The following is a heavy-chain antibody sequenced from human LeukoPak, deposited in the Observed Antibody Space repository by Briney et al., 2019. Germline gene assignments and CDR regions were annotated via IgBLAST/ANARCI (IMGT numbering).Heavy chain of an antibody. CDR1: GFTFSSYA. Sequence: GGSLRLSCAASGFTFSSYAMSWVRQAPGKGLEWVSVIYIDGTTYYADSVKGRFTISRDQANNTLYLQMNTQRDEDAAVYYCARGPRYSFYWGQGTLVSVSS. CDR3: ARGPRYSFY. CDR2: IYIDGTT. D-gene: IGHD6-13*01. V-gene: IGHV3-23*03. J-gene: IGHJ4*02.